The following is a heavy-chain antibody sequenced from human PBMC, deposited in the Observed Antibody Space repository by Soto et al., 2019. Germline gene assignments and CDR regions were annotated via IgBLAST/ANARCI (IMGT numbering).Heavy chain of an antibody. V-gene: IGHV4-59*01. CDR2: IYYSGST. J-gene: IGHJ6*03. CDR1: GGSISSYY. CDR3: ASYDFWSGYHPPGYYYMDV. D-gene: IGHD3-3*01. Sequence: PSETLSLTCTVSGGSISSYYWSWIRQPPGKGLEWIGYIYYSGSTNYNPSLKSRVTISVDTSKNQFSLKLSSVTAADTAVYYCASYDFWSGYHPPGYYYMDVWGKGTTVTVS.